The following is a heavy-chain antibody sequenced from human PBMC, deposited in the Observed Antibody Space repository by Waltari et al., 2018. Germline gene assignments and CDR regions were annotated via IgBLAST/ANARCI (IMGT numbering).Heavy chain of an antibody. Sequence: QVQLVQSGAEVKKPGASVKVSCKASGYTFTGYYMHWVRQAPGQGLEWMGRINPNSGGTNYAQKFQGRVTMTRDTSISAAYMELSRLRSDDTAVYYCARDVHSSSSDRYFDYWGQGTLVTVSS. CDR2: INPNSGGT. CDR1: GYTFTGYY. V-gene: IGHV1-2*06. CDR3: ARDVHSSSSDRYFDY. D-gene: IGHD6-6*01. J-gene: IGHJ4*02.